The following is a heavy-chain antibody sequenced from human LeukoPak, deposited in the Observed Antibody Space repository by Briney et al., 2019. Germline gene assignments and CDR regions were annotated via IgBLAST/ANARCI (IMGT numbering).Heavy chain of an antibody. CDR2: VSGSGST. CDR3: ARSYGSGTYYNYFDY. CDR1: GFTFSGYA. V-gene: IGHV3-23*01. J-gene: IGHJ4*02. Sequence: PGGSQRLSCAASGFTFSGYATHWVRQAPTKGLEWVSGVSGSGSTYYTDSVKGRFTISRDNSKNTLYLQMDSLRAEDTAVYYCARSYGSGTYYNYFDYWGQGTLVTVPS. D-gene: IGHD3-10*01.